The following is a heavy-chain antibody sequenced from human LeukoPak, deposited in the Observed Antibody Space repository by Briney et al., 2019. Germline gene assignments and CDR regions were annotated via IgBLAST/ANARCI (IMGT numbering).Heavy chain of an antibody. J-gene: IGHJ4*02. CDR2: IYYSGST. V-gene: IGHV4-59*01. D-gene: IGHD5-24*01. CDR1: GASISGYY. Sequence: SETLSLTCTVSGASISGYYWSWIRQPPGKGLEWIGYIYYSGSTNYNPSLKSRVTKSVDTSKNQFSLKLSSVTAADTAVYYCARGDGYNRYWGQGTLVTVSS. CDR3: ARGDGYNRY.